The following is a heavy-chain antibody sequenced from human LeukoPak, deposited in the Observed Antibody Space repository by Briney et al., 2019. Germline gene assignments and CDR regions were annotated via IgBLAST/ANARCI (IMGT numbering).Heavy chain of an antibody. CDR2: ISPYNGHT. CDR1: GYIFINYG. CDR3: AKTRDTVLNEY. Sequence: GASVKVSCKASGYIFINYGISWVQQAPGQGLEWMGWISPYNGHTNYAPNLQDRLTMTTDTSMSTAYMELRSLRSDDTAVYYCAKTRDTVLNEYWGQGTLVTVSS. V-gene: IGHV1-18*01. J-gene: IGHJ4*02.